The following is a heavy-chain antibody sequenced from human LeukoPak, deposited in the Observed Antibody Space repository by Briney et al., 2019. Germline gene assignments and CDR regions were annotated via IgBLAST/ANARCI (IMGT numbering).Heavy chain of an antibody. V-gene: IGHV3-23*01. Sequence: PGGSLRLSCAGSGFTISTYGMTWVRQAPGKGLEWVSAISGSGGSIYYADSVKGRFTISRDNSKNTLFLQMNSLRAEDTAVYYCAKDRGWFGGSLANFDDWGQGTLVTVSS. D-gene: IGHD3-10*01. CDR2: ISGSGGSI. CDR1: GFTISTYG. J-gene: IGHJ4*02. CDR3: AKDRGWFGGSLANFDD.